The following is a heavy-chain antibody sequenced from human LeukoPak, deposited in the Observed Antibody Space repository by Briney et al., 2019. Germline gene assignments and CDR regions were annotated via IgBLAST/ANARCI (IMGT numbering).Heavy chain of an antibody. Sequence: GGSLRLSCAASGFTFRSYSMNWVRQAPGKGLEWVSSISSSSSYIYYADSVKGRFTNSRDNAKNSLYLQMNSLRAEDTAVYYCARSEYSSSWYRGIDYYYYMDVWGKGTTVTVSS. CDR3: ARSEYSSSWYRGIDYYYYMDV. J-gene: IGHJ6*03. D-gene: IGHD6-13*01. CDR2: ISSSSSYI. CDR1: GFTFRSYS. V-gene: IGHV3-21*01.